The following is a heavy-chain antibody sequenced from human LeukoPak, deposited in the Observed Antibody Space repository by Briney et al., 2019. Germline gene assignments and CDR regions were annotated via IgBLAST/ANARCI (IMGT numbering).Heavy chain of an antibody. J-gene: IGHJ4*02. D-gene: IGHD6-19*01. CDR2: IKQDGNFS. V-gene: IGHV3-7*01. Sequence: GGSLRLSCAASGFTFRNYWMIWVRQAPGKGLEWVANIKQDGNFSHYLDSVKGRFTTSRDNAKSCLYLQMSSLRGEDTAIYYCAKAYHDSGCLIDYWGQGTLVTVSS. CDR3: AKAYHDSGCLIDY. CDR1: GFTFRNYW.